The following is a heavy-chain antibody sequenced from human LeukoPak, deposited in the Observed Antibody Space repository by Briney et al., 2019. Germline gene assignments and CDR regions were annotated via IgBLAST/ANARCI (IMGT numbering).Heavy chain of an antibody. J-gene: IGHJ4*02. CDR1: AFTLSAYT. Sequence: GGSLRLSCTASAFTLSAYTTSWVRQAPGKGREWVAKMKEDGTDESYVDSVKGRFTISRENAKNALYLQMNRVRAEDTAVYYCARGGQSRFDSWGQGTLVTVSS. V-gene: IGHV3-7*01. CDR3: ARGGQSRFDS. D-gene: IGHD2-15*01. CDR2: MKEDGTDE.